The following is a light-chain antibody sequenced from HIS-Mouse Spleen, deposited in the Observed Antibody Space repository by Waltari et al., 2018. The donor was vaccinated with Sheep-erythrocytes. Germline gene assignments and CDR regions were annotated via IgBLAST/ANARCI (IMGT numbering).Light chain of an antibody. CDR1: SSDVGSYNL. J-gene: IGLJ1*01. V-gene: IGLV2-11*01. Sequence: QSALTQPASVSGSPGQSITISCTGTSSDVGSYNLVSWYQQHPGKAPKLMIYDVSKRPSGVPDRFSGSKSGNTASQTISGLQAEDEADYYCCSYAGSYTYVFGTGTKVTVL. CDR2: DVS. CDR3: CSYAGSYTYV.